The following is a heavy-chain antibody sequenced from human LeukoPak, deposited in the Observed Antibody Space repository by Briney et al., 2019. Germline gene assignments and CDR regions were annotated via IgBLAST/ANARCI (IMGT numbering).Heavy chain of an antibody. CDR3: ARARGVEMATANFDY. CDR2: INPNSGGT. V-gene: IGHV1-2*02. J-gene: IGHJ4*02. CDR1: GYTFTGYY. Sequence: ASVKVSCKASGYTFTGYYMHWVRQAPGQGLEWMGWINPNSGGTNYAQKLQGRVTMTRDTSISTAYMELSRLRSDDTAVYYCARARGVEMATANFDYWGQGTLVTVSS. D-gene: IGHD5-24*01.